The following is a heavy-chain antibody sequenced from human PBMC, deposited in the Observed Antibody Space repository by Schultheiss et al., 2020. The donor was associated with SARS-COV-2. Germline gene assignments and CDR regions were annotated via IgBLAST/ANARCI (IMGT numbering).Heavy chain of an antibody. J-gene: IGHJ2*01. V-gene: IGHV3-74*01. CDR3: ASSPAFWSGWYWYFDL. Sequence: GGSLRLSCAASEFTFSSYWMHWVRQAPGKGLVWVSRINSDGSSTSYADSVKGRFTISRDNAKNTLYLQMNSLRAEDTAVYYCASSPAFWSGWYWYFDLWGRGTLVTVSS. D-gene: IGHD3-3*01. CDR1: EFTFSSYW. CDR2: INSDGSST.